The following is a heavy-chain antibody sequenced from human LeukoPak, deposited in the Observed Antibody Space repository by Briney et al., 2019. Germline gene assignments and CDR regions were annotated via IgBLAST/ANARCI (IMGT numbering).Heavy chain of an antibody. V-gene: IGHV4-4*07. CDR1: GGSISSFY. CDR3: AREAPTYGSGLDP. J-gene: IGHJ5*02. CDR2: IYTSGST. Sequence: SETLSLTCTVSGGSISSFYWNWIRQPAGKGLEWIGRIYTSGSTKYNPSLKSRVTMSGDTSKNQFSLKLRSVTAADTAVYYCAREAPTYGSGLDPWGQGTLVTVSS. D-gene: IGHD3-10*01.